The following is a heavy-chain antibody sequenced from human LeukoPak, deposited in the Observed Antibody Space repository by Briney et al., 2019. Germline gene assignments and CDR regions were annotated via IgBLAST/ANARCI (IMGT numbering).Heavy chain of an antibody. CDR2: ISGSGGST. CDR1: GFTFSSYA. J-gene: IGHJ6*03. CDR3: AKNSRVTIFGVAGYYMDV. Sequence: GGSLRLSCAASGFTFSSYAMSWVRQAPGKGLEWVSAISGSGGSTYYADSVKGRFTISRDNSKNTLYLQMNSLRAEDTAVYYCAKNSRVTIFGVAGYYMDVRGKGTTVTVSS. D-gene: IGHD3-3*01. V-gene: IGHV3-23*01.